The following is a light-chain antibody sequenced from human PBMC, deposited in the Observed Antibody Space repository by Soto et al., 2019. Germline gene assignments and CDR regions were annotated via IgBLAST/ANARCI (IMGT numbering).Light chain of an antibody. J-gene: IGKJ4*01. V-gene: IGKV3-11*01. CDR2: DAS. Sequence: EIVLTQSPATLSLSPGERATLSCRASQSVSSYLTWYQQKPGQAPRLLIYDASNRATGNPAMFSGSGSGTDFTLTISSLEPEDFAVYYCQQRSNWPSFGGGTNVEIK. CDR1: QSVSSY. CDR3: QQRSNWPS.